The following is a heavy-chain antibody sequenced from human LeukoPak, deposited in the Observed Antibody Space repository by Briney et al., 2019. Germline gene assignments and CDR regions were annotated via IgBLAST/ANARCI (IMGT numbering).Heavy chain of an antibody. CDR3: ARGQYCSSTSCSIGSYWLDP. CDR1: GGTFSSYA. J-gene: IGHJ5*02. CDR2: MNPNSGNT. V-gene: IGHV1-8*02. D-gene: IGHD2-2*01. Sequence: ASVKVSCKASGGTFSSYAINWVRQATGQGLEWMGWMNPNSGNTGYAQKFQGRVTMTRNTSISTAYMELSSLRSEDTAVYYCARGQYCSSTSCSIGSYWLDPWGQGTLVTVSS.